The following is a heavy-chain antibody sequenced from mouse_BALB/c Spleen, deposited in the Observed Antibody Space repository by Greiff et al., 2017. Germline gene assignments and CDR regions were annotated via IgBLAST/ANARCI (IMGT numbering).Heavy chain of an antibody. J-gene: IGHJ4*01. D-gene: IGHD3-1*01. Sequence: QVQLQQSGAELARPGASVKMFCKASGYPFTSYTMHWVKQRPGQGLEWIGYINPSSGYTNYNQKFKDKATLTADKSSSTAYMQLSSLTSEDSAVYYCARGAHSGAMDYWGQGTSVTVSS. V-gene: IGHV1-4*01. CDR2: INPSSGYT. CDR3: ARGAHSGAMDY. CDR1: GYPFTSYT.